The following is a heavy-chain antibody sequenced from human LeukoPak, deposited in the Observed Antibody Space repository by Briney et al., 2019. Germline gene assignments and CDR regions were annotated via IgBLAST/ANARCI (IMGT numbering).Heavy chain of an antibody. CDR1: GGTFSSYA. CDR3: ARDSPQSPHSYGYFHYFDY. D-gene: IGHD5-18*01. V-gene: IGHV1-69*04. CDR2: IIPILGIA. Sequence: SVKVSCKASGGTFSSYAISWVRQAPGQGLEWMGRIIPILGIANYAQKFQGRVTITADKSTSTAYMELSSLRSEDTAVYYCARDSPQSPHSYGYFHYFDYWGQGTLVTVSS. J-gene: IGHJ4*02.